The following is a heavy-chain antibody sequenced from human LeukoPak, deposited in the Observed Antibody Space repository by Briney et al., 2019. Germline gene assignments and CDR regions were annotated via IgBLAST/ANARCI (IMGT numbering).Heavy chain of an antibody. CDR2: ISSNGDNT. J-gene: IGHJ4*02. CDR3: VRGAGY. V-gene: IGHV3-64D*06. Sequence: GGSLSLSCSVSGFTFSTYVMHWVRQAPGKGLEYVSAISSNGDNTYYADSVKGRFTISRDNSKNTLYLQMSSLRADDTAVYYCVRGAGYWGQGTLVTVSS. CDR1: GFTFSTYV.